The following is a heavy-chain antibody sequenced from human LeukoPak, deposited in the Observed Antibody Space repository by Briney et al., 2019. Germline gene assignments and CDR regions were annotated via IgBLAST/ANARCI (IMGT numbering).Heavy chain of an antibody. J-gene: IGHJ4*02. Sequence: ASVKVSCKASGYTFTGYYMHWVRQAPGQGLEWMGWINPNSGGTNYAQKFQGRVTMTRDTSISTAYMELSRLRSDDTAVYYCARTNSGYDGFDYWGQGTLVTVSS. CDR1: GYTFTGYY. CDR3: ARTNSGYDGFDY. CDR2: INPNSGGT. D-gene: IGHD5-12*01. V-gene: IGHV1-2*02.